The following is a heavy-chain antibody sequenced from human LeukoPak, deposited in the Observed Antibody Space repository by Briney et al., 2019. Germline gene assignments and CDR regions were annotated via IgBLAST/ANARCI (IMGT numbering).Heavy chain of an antibody. CDR1: GYTFTSYG. CDR2: ISAYNGNT. Sequence: ASVRVSCKASGYTFTSYGISWVRQAPGQGLEWMGWISAYNGNTNYVQKLQGRVTMTTDTSTSTAYMELRSLRSDDTAVYYCAGWDHGATSWFDPWGQGTLVTVSS. V-gene: IGHV1-18*01. J-gene: IGHJ5*02. D-gene: IGHD1-26*01. CDR3: AGWDHGATSWFDP.